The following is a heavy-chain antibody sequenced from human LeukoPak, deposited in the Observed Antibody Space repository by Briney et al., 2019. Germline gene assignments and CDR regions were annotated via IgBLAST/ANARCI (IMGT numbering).Heavy chain of an antibody. CDR3: ARPYCSSTSCYYYYYYGMDV. V-gene: IGHV3-74*01. D-gene: IGHD2-2*01. CDR2: INSDGSST. CDR1: GFTFSSYW. J-gene: IGHJ6*04. Sequence: GGSLRLPCAASGFTFSSYWMHWVRQAPGKGLVWVSRINSDGSSTSYADSVKGRFTISRDNAKNTLYLQMNSLRAEDTAVYYCARPYCSSTSCYYYYYYGMDVWGKGTTVTVSS.